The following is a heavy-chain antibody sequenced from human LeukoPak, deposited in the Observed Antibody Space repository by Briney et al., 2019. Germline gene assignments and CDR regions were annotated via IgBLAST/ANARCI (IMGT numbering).Heavy chain of an antibody. Sequence: TTSETLSLTCAVYGGSFSGCYWSWIRQPPGKGLEWIGEINHSGSTNYNPSLKSRVTISVDTSKNQFSLKLSSVTAADTAVYYCARKINYYGMDVRGQGTTVTVSS. CDR3: ARKINYYGMDV. V-gene: IGHV4-34*01. D-gene: IGHD5-24*01. J-gene: IGHJ6*02. CDR1: GGSFSGCY. CDR2: INHSGST.